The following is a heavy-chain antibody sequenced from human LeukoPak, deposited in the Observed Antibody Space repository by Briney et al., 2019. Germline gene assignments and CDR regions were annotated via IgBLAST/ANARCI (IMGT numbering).Heavy chain of an antibody. CDR2: IYYSGST. Sequence: SGTLSLTCTVSGGSISSYYWSWIRQPPGKGLEWIGYIYYSGSTNYNPSLKSRVTISVDTSKNQFSLKLSSVTAADTAVYYCARGEQGSRFLEWDYYYGMDVWGQGTTVTVSS. D-gene: IGHD3-3*01. CDR3: ARGEQGSRFLEWDYYYGMDV. J-gene: IGHJ6*02. V-gene: IGHV4-59*01. CDR1: GGSISSYY.